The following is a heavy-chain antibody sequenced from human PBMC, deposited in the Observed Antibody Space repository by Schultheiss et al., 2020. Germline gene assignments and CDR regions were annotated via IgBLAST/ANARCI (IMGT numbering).Heavy chain of an antibody. V-gene: IGHV3-23*01. CDR3: AKDGDELDLVGYYYYGMDV. CDR1: GFTFSSYA. Sequence: GGSLRLSCAASGFTFSSYAMSWVRQAPGKGLEWVSAISGSGGSTYYADSVKGRFTISRDNSKNTLYLQMNSLRAEDTAVYYCAKDGDELDLVGYYYYGMDVWGQGTTVTFSS. J-gene: IGHJ6*02. D-gene: IGHD1-7*01. CDR2: ISGSGGST.